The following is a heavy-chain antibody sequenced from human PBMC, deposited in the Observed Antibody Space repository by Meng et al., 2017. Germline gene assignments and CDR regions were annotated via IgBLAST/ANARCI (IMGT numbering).Heavy chain of an antibody. J-gene: IGHJ3*02. D-gene: IGHD4-17*01. CDR1: GGSISSGGYY. Sequence: SETLSLTCTVSGGSISSGGYYWSWIRQPPGKGLEWIGYIYYSGSTYYNPSLKSRVTISVDTSKNQFSLKLSSVTAADTAVYYCARHDYGDYGGAFDIWGQGTMVTVSS. CDR2: IYYSGST. CDR3: ARHDYGDYGGAFDI. V-gene: IGHV4-31*03.